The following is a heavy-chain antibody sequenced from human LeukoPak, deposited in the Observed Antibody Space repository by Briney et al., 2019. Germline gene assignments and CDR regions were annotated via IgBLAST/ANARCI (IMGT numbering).Heavy chain of an antibody. CDR1: GFTFSSYA. Sequence: PGGSLRLSCAASGFTFSSYAMSWVRQAPGKGLEWVGRIKSKTDGGTTDYATPVKGRFTISRDDSKNTLYLQMNSLKTEDTAVYYCTTDRRIPLGSGYYYEDYWGQGTLVTVSS. D-gene: IGHD3-22*01. CDR2: IKSKTDGGTT. V-gene: IGHV3-15*01. CDR3: TTDRRIPLGSGYYYEDY. J-gene: IGHJ4*02.